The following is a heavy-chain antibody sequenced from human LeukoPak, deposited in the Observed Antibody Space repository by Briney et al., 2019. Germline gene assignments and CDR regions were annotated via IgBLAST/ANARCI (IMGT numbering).Heavy chain of an antibody. CDR3: VRDYDDRSGYYVGWFDP. D-gene: IGHD3-22*01. J-gene: IGHJ5*02. CDR1: GGSISNYY. V-gene: IGHV4-59*01. CDR2: IYYSGDT. Sequence: SETLSLTCTVSGGSISNYYWSWIRQPPGKGLEWIGYIYYSGDTNYNPSLKSRVTISVDRSKNQFSLKLSSVTAADTAVYYCVRDYDDRSGYYVGWFDPWGQGTLVTVSS.